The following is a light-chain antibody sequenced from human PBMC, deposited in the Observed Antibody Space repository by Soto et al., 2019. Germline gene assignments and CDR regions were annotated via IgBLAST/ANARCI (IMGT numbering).Light chain of an antibody. CDR2: EVI. V-gene: IGLV2-23*02. J-gene: IGLJ3*02. CDR3: CSYAGSSTWV. CDR1: SSDVGSYNL. Sequence: QAVVTQPASVSGSPGQSITISCTGTSSDVGSYNLVSWYQQHPGKAPKLMIYEVIKRPSGVSNRFSGSKSGNTASLTISGLQAEDEADYHCCSYAGSSTWVFGGGTQLTVL.